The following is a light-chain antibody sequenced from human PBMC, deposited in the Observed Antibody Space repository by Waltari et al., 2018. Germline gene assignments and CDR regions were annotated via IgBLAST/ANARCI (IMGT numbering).Light chain of an antibody. CDR3: SSYTSSSTFSVV. CDR2: EVT. V-gene: IGLV2-14*01. Sequence: QPALTHPASVSGSPGQSIPISCTGTSSAVGGYNSVSWYQQHPGKAPKLIIYEVTNRPSGVSNRFSGSKSGNTASLTISGLQAEDEADYSCSSYTSSSTFSVVFGGGTKLTVL. CDR1: SSAVGGYNS. J-gene: IGLJ2*01.